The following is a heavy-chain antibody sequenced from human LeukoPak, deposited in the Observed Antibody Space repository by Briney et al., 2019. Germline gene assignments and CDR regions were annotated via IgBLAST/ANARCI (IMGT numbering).Heavy chain of an antibody. Sequence: GGSLRLSFQASGFAFNTYAMPWFGRAPAKGLEGVTLIWHDGSHKFYIDSVRGRFTISRDNSKNTVYLQMNGLRAEDTAVYYCAREIFGSGSYPDFWGQGTLVTVSS. V-gene: IGHV3-33*01. CDR1: GFAFNTYA. CDR3: AREIFGSGSYPDF. D-gene: IGHD3-10*01. CDR2: IWHDGSHK. J-gene: IGHJ4*02.